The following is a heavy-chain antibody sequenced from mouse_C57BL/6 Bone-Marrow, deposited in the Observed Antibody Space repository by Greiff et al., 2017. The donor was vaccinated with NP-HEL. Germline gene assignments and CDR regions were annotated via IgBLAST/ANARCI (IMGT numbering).Heavy chain of an antibody. Sequence: VQLKQSGAELVRPGASVKLSCTASGFNIKDDYMHWVKQRPEQGLEWIGWIDPENGDTEYASKFQGKAPITADTSSNTAYLQLSSLTSEDTAVSYCTTPGYFDYWGQGTTLTVSS. J-gene: IGHJ2*01. CDR3: TTPGYFDY. CDR1: GFNIKDDY. V-gene: IGHV14-4*01. CDR2: IDPENGDT.